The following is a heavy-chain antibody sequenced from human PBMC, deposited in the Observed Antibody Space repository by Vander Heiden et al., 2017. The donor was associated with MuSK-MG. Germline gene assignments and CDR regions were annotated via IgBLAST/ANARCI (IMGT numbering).Heavy chain of an antibody. CDR2: IYHSGST. CDR3: ARQLGDIVVVPAAPHFDY. V-gene: IGHV4-38-2*01. D-gene: IGHD2-2*01. Sequence: QVQLQESGPGLVKPSETLSLTCAVSGYSISSGYYWGWIRQPPGKGLEWIGSIYHSGSTYYNPSLKSRVTISVDTSKNQFSLKLSSVTAADTAVYYCARQLGDIVVVPAAPHFDYWGQGTLVTVSS. CDR1: GYSISSGYY. J-gene: IGHJ4*02.